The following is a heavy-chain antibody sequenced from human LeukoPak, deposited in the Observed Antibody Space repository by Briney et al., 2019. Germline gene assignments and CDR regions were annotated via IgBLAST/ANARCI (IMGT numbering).Heavy chain of an antibody. Sequence: GASVKVSCKASGYTFTSYGISWVRQAPGQALEWMGWISAYNGNTNYAQKLQGRVTMTTDTSTSTAYMELRSLRSDDTAVYYCARDLYDFWSGYSIGNWFDPWGQGTLVTVSS. CDR2: ISAYNGNT. V-gene: IGHV1-18*01. CDR1: GYTFTSYG. CDR3: ARDLYDFWSGYSIGNWFDP. J-gene: IGHJ5*02. D-gene: IGHD3-3*01.